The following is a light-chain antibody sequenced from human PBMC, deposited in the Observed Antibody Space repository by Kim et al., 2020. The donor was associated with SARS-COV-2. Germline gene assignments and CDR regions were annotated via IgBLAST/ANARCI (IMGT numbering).Light chain of an antibody. Sequence: PGQRVTIVCSGSSSNIGSNYVYWYQQLPGTAPKLLIYRNNQRPSGVPDRFSGSKSGTSASLAISGLRSEDEADYYCAAWDDSLSGVFGGGTQLTVL. CDR2: RNN. CDR3: AAWDDSLSGV. CDR1: SSNIGSNY. V-gene: IGLV1-47*01. J-gene: IGLJ2*01.